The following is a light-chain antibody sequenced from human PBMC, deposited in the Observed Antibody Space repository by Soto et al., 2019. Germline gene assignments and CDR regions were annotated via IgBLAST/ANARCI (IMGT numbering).Light chain of an antibody. V-gene: IGKV3-15*01. J-gene: IGKJ5*01. CDR3: QQYNNWPVT. Sequence: EILLAPSPGLSSLSPGERATLSCRASQSVSSSVAWYQQKPGQAPRLLIYGASTRATGIPARFSGSGSGTEFTLTISSLQSEDFAVYYCQQYNNWPVTFGQGTRLEIK. CDR2: GAS. CDR1: QSVSSS.